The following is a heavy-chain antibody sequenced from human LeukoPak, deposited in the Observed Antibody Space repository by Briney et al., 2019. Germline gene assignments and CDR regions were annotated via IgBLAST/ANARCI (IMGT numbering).Heavy chain of an antibody. CDR2: IYYSGST. Sequence: SETLSLTCTVSGGSISSSSYYWGWIRQPPGKRLEWIGSIYYSGSTYYNPSLKSRVTISVDTSKNQFSLKLSSVTAADTAVYYCARDRYSNYGHYFDYWGQGTLVTVSS. D-gene: IGHD4-11*01. V-gene: IGHV4-39*07. CDR1: GGSISSSSYY. J-gene: IGHJ4*02. CDR3: ARDRYSNYGHYFDY.